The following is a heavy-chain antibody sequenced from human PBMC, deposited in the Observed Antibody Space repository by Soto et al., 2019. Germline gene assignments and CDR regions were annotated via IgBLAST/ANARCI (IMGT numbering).Heavy chain of an antibody. Sequence: XATLSLTFAVYGGSVSSNFWTWIRQPPGKGLEWIGKVYHSVRTNYNPSLNSRVTISLDMSKRQISLKLKSVTAADTAVYYCGRGRNGEGEFALDFWGQGIMVTVSS. CDR2: VYHSVRT. CDR1: GGSVSSNF. J-gene: IGHJ5*01. D-gene: IGHD3-10*01. CDR3: GRGRNGEGEFALDF. V-gene: IGHV4-34*01.